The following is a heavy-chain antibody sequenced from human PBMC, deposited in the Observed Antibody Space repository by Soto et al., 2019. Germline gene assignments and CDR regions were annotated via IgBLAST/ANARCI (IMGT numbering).Heavy chain of an antibody. CDR3: SRGLELRGALRNCYSGMDV. V-gene: IGHV4-59*01. J-gene: IGHJ6*02. CDR2: IYYSGST. CDR1: GGSISSYY. Sequence: SETLSLTCTVSGGSISSYYWSWIRQPPGKGLEWIGYIYYSGSTNYNPSLKSRVTISVDTSKNQFSLKLSSVTAADTAVYYCSRGLELRGALRNCYSGMDVWGQGTTVTVSS. D-gene: IGHD1-7*01.